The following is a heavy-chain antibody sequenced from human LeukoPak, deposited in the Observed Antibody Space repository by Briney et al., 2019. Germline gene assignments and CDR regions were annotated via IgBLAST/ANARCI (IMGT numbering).Heavy chain of an antibody. CDR3: ARLRGGYRLY. D-gene: IGHD5-24*01. V-gene: IGHV3-74*01. J-gene: IGHJ4*02. Sequence: PGGSLRLSCGASGFTFSSYWMHWVRQAPGKGLVWVSRINGDGRSTNYADSVKGRFTISRDNAKNTLYLQINSLRAEDTAVYYCARLRGGYRLYWGQGTLVTVSS. CDR1: GFTFSSYW. CDR2: INGDGRST.